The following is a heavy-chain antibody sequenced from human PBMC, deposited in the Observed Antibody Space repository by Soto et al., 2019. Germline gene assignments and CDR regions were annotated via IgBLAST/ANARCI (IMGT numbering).Heavy chain of an antibody. Sequence: QITVKESGLTLVKPTETLTLTCTFSGFSLNTYGMGVGWIRKPPGKALEWLALIYWDDDKRYSPSLRSRLTITWDTSRDRVDLTMTNMYPADTATYYCARLTRGVYDSGRLWEKCDYWGQGILVTVSS. CDR1: GFSLNTYGMG. V-gene: IGHV2-5*02. CDR2: IYWDDDK. CDR3: ARLTRGVYDSGRLWEKCDY. D-gene: IGHD5-12*01. J-gene: IGHJ4*02.